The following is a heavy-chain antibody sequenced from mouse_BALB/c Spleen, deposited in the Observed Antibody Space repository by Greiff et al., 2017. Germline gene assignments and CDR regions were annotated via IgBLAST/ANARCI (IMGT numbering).Heavy chain of an antibody. CDR1: GYSITSDYA. Sequence: EVKLMESGPGLVKPSQSLSLTCTVTGYSITSDYAWNWIRQFPGNKLEWMGYISYSGSTSYNPSLKSRISITRDTSKNQFFLQLNSVTTEDTATYYCASSIYYGNLYYYAMDYWGQGTSVTVSS. CDR3: ASSIYYGNLYYYAMDY. CDR2: ISYSGST. J-gene: IGHJ4*01. V-gene: IGHV3-2*02. D-gene: IGHD2-1*01.